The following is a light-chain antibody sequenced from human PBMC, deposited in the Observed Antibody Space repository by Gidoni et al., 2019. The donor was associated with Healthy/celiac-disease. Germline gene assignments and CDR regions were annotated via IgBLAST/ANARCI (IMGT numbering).Light chain of an antibody. Sequence: EIVLTQSPGTLSLSPGERATLSCRASQSVSSSYLAWYQQKPGQAPRLLIDGASSRATGIPDRFSGSGSGTDFTLTISRLEPEDFAVYYRQQYGSSPRTFGQGTKVEIK. CDR2: GAS. V-gene: IGKV3-20*01. CDR3: QQYGSSPRT. CDR1: QSVSSSY. J-gene: IGKJ1*01.